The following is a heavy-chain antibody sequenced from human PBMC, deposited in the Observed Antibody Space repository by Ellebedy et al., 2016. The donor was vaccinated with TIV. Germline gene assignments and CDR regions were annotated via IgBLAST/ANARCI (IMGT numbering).Heavy chain of an antibody. V-gene: IGHV3-30*18. J-gene: IGHJ3*02. CDR3: AKESDAFDI. Sequence: GGSLRLXXAAPGFTFSDYVMHWVRQAPGKGLEWVQGISSDGSIPYYTASLRGRFTISRDNSNNTLYLQMNSLKPEDTAVYYCAKESDAFDIWGQGTMVTVSS. CDR2: ISSDGSIP. CDR1: GFTFSDYV.